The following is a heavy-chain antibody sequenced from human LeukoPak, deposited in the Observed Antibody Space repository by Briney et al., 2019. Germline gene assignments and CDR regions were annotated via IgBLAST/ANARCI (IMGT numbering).Heavy chain of an antibody. CDR2: IRGGGGST. V-gene: IGHV3-23*01. D-gene: IGHD3-10*01. J-gene: IGHJ4*02. CDR1: GVTFTSYA. CDR3: AKHIFGSGSYIDY. Sequence: GGSRRLSGAASGVTFTSYAMSWFRRAPGKGLEWVSAIRGGGGSTYYADSVKGRFTISRDNSKNTLYLQMNSLRAEDTAIYYCAKHIFGSGSYIDYWGQGTPVTVSS.